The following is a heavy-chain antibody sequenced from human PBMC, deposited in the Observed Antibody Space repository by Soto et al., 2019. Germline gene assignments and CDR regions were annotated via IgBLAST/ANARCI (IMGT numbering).Heavy chain of an antibody. CDR1: GYTFTSYY. J-gene: IGHJ3*02. D-gene: IGHD2-2*01. CDR3: AIYCSSTSCYLSVPDAFDI. Sequence: ASVKVSCKASGYTFTSYYMHWVRQAPGQGLEWMGIINPSGGSTSYAQKFQGRVTMTRDTSTSTVYMELSSLRSEDTAVYYCAIYCSSTSCYLSVPDAFDIWGQGTMVTV. CDR2: INPSGGST. V-gene: IGHV1-46*03.